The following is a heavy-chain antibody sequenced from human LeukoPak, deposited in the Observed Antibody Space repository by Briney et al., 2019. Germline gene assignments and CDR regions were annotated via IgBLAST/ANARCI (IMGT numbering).Heavy chain of an antibody. D-gene: IGHD3-22*01. CDR2: IYDAGST. CDR1: GXSISSGGDY. CDR3: ARRRGLFFDY. J-gene: IGHJ4*02. Sequence: SQTLSLTCTVSGXSISSGGDYWSWIRQRPGKGLEWIGYIYDAGSTYYNPSLQSRVTISVDTSKNQFSLKLSSVTAADTAVYFCARRRGLFFDYWGQGTLVTVSS. V-gene: IGHV4-31*03.